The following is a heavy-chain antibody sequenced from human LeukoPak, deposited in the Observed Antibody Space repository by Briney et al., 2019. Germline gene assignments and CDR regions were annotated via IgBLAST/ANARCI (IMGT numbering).Heavy chain of an antibody. CDR3: ARAIGDNYGSGSPQFPQPHMSYYNYMDV. V-gene: IGHV3-11*01. CDR1: GFTFSDNY. D-gene: IGHD3-10*01. J-gene: IGHJ6*03. Sequence: GGSLRLSCAASGFTFSDNYMSWIRQAPGKGLEWVSYISSSGSIYYADSVKGRFTISRDNAKNSLYLQMNILRAEDTGFYYCARAIGDNYGSGSPQFPQPHMSYYNYMDVWGKGTRVTVSS. CDR2: ISSSGSI.